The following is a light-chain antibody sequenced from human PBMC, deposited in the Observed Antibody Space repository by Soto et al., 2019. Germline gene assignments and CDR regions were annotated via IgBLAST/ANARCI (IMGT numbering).Light chain of an antibody. J-gene: IGLJ2*01. Sequence: QSVLTQPPSVSAAPGQKVTISCSGSSSNIGNNYVSWYQQLPGTAPKLLIYDNNKLPSGIPDRFSGSKSGTSATLGITGLQTGDEADYYCGTWDSSLSAVVFGGGIKLTVL. V-gene: IGLV1-51*01. CDR2: DNN. CDR3: GTWDSSLSAVV. CDR1: SSNIGNNY.